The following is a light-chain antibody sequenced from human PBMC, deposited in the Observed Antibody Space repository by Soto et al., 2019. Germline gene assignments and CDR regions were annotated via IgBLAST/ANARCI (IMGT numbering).Light chain of an antibody. Sequence: DILMTQSPDSLAVSLGERATINCKSSQSVLYSSNNKNYLSWYPQKPGQPPKLLIYWASTRESGVPDRLSGSESGTDFTLTISSLQAADVAVYYCQPYYSTPRTFGQGTKLESK. CDR3: QPYYSTPRT. V-gene: IGKV4-1*01. J-gene: IGKJ1*01. CDR1: QSVLYSSNNKNY. CDR2: WAS.